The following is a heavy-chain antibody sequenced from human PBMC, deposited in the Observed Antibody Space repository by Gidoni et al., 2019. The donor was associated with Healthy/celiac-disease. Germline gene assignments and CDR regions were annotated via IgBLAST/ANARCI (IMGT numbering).Heavy chain of an antibody. CDR1: TSGYY. V-gene: IGHV4-38-2*02. D-gene: IGHD3-9*01. CDR3: ARGETDILTGTSLDY. CDR2: IYHSGST. Sequence: TSGYYWGWIRQPPGKGLEWIGSIYHSGSTYYNPSLKSRVTISVDTSKNQFSLKLSSVTAADTAVYYCARGETDILTGTSLDYWGQGTLVTVSS. J-gene: IGHJ4*02.